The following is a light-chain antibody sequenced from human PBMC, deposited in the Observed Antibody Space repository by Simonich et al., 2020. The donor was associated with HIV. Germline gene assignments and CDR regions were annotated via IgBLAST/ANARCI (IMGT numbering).Light chain of an antibody. CDR3: QQYNNWPYT. CDR2: DAS. V-gene: IGKV3-15*01. Sequence: EIVMTQSPATLSVSPGERATLSCRATQSVSSNLTWYQQKPGQAPRVLIYDASTRATGIPARFSGSGSGTEFTLTISSMQSEDFAVYYCQQYNNWPYTFGQGTKLEIK. J-gene: IGKJ2*01. CDR1: QSVSSN.